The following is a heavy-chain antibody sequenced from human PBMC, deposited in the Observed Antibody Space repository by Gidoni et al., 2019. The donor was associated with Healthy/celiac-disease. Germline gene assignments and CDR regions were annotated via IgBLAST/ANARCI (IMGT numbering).Heavy chain of an antibody. D-gene: IGHD3-3*01. CDR2: ISSSSCYI. J-gene: IGHJ6*03. Sequence: EVQLVGAGGGLGKPGGSLRLSCSASGFPFSSYSMDWVRQAPGKGMECVSSISSSSCYIYYADSVKGRFTITRDNAKNSLYLQMNGLRAEATAVYYCARNDFGVVIIYGAMDVWGKGTTVTVSS. CDR1: GFPFSSYS. CDR3: ARNDFGVVIIYGAMDV. V-gene: IGHV3-21*01.